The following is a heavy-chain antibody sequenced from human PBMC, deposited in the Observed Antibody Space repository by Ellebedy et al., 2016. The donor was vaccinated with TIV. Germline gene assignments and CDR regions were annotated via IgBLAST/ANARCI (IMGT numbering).Heavy chain of an antibody. CDR1: GYTFTTW. V-gene: IGHV5-51*01. CDR2: IYPGDSDT. Sequence: KVSCKGSGYTFTTWIAWVRQMPGKGLEWMGIIYPGDSDTRYSPSFQGQVTISADKSISTAYLQWSSLKASDTAMYYCARDSGLDYWGQGTLVTVSS. J-gene: IGHJ4*02. D-gene: IGHD1-14*01. CDR3: ARDSGLDY.